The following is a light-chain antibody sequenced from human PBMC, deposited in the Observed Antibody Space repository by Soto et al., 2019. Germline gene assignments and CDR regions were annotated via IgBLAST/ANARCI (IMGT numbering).Light chain of an antibody. J-gene: IGLJ1*01. V-gene: IGLV2-14*01. Sequence: QSALTQPASVSGSPGQSITISCTGTSSDVGSYNYVSWYQHHPGKAPKLIIYEVSNRPSGVSNRFSGSKSGDTASLTISGLQAEDEADYHCTSYRSSTTLVFGTGTKLT. CDR3: TSYRSSTTLV. CDR1: SSDVGSYNY. CDR2: EVS.